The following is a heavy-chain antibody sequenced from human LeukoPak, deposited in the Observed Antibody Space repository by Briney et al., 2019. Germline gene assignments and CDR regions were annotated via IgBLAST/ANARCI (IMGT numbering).Heavy chain of an antibody. D-gene: IGHD1-26*01. CDR3: AREDGGSYYRPLRNWFDP. CDR1: GLTFSSYW. CDR2: KKQEGSEK. V-gene: IGHV3-7*01. Sequence: GGSLRLSCAASGLTFSSYWMGWVGRPPGRGRGWVAKKKQEGSEKYYVDSVKGRFTISRDNARNSLYLQMNSLRAEDTAVYYCAREDGGSYYRPLRNWFDPWGQGTLVTVSS. J-gene: IGHJ5*02.